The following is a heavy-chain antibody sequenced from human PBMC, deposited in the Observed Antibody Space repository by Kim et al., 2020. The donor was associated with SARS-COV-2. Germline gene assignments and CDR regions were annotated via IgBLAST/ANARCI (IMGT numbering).Heavy chain of an antibody. Sequence: ASVKVSCKASGYTFTGYYMHWVRQAPGQGLEWMGRINPNSGGTNYAQKFQGRVTMTRDTSISTAYMELSRLRSDDTAVYYCASIAAAGRGGWGDYYYYYGMDVRGQGTTVTVSS. V-gene: IGHV1-2*06. CDR2: INPNSGGT. J-gene: IGHJ6*02. D-gene: IGHD6-13*01. CDR1: GYTFTGYY. CDR3: ASIAAAGRGGWGDYYYYYGMDV.